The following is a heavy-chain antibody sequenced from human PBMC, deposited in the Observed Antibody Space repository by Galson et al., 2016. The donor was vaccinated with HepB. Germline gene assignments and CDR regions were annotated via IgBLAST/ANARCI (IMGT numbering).Heavy chain of an antibody. CDR3: ARDRVPAARHFYYGMDV. J-gene: IGHJ6*02. CDR1: GGTFNSYS. Sequence: SCKASGGTFNSYSLNWVRQAPGQGLEWVALIWSDGSNKNYADSVKGRFTISRDNSKNTLYLQMNSLRAEDTAVYYCARDRVPAARHFYYGMDVWGQGTKVTVSS. CDR2: IWSDGSNK. V-gene: IGHV3-33*08. D-gene: IGHD2-2*01.